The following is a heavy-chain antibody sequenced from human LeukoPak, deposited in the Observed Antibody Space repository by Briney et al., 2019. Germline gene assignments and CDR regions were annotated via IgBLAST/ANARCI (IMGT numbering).Heavy chain of an antibody. Sequence: SETLSLTCAVYGGSFSGYYWSWIRQPPGKGLEWIGYIYYSGSTNYNPSLKSRVTISVDTSKNQFSLKLSSVTAADTAVYYCARGIDYYYYYGMDVWGQGTTVTVSS. V-gene: IGHV4-59*08. J-gene: IGHJ6*02. CDR3: ARGIDYYYYYGMDV. D-gene: IGHD1-20*01. CDR2: IYYSGST. CDR1: GGSFSGYY.